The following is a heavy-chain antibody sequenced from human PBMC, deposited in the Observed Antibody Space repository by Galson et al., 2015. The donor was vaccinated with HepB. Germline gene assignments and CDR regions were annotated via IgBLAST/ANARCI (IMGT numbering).Heavy chain of an antibody. J-gene: IGHJ4*02. CDR1: VGSISRGAYS. D-gene: IGHD1-26*01. CDR3: ARGGIYSNEWERYFDY. V-gene: IGHV4-30-2*01. Sequence: TLSLTCTVSVGSISRGAYSWTWIRQPPGKGLEWIGYIYQSGSTYYNPSLNSRVTMSVDRSKNQFSLKLTSVTAADTAVYYCARGGIYSNEWERYFDYWGQGTLVTVSS. CDR2: IYQSGST.